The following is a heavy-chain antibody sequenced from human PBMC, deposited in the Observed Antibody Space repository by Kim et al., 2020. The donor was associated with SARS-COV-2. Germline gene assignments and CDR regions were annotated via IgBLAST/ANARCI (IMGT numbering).Heavy chain of an antibody. Sequence: SETLSLTCTVSGGSISSSSYYWGWIRQPPGKGLEWIGSIYYSGSTYYNPSLKSRVTISVDTSKNQFSLKLSSVTAADTAVYYCARSIYSGSYYDWFDPWGQGTLVTVSS. CDR3: ARSIYSGSYYDWFDP. CDR2: IYYSGST. D-gene: IGHD3-10*01. J-gene: IGHJ5*02. CDR1: GGSISSSSYY. V-gene: IGHV4-39*01.